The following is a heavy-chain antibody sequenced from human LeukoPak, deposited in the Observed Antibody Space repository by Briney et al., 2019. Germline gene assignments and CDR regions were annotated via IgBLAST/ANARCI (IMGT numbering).Heavy chain of an antibody. CDR2: TYYRSKWYN. V-gene: IGHV6-1*01. D-gene: IGHD6-13*01. CDR3: ARGSGAAAGIEY. Sequence: LTCAIPGDSVTSNRDAWNWTRQFPTRGLEWLGRTYYRSKWYNDYAVSVKSRITINPDSSKNQFSLQLNSVIPEDTDVYYCARGSGAAAGIEYLGQGNLVNVSS. CDR1: GDSVTSNRDA. J-gene: IGHJ4*02.